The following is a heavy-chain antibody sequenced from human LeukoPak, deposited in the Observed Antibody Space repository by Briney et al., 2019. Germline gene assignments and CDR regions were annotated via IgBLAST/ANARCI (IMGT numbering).Heavy chain of an antibody. D-gene: IGHD3-22*01. CDR2: IKSKTDGGTT. J-gene: IGHJ4*02. CDR3: TSDGGSGYTVPYYFDY. CDR1: GFTFSNAW. V-gene: IGHV3-15*01. Sequence: PGGSLSLSCAASGFTFSNAWMSWVRQAPGKGLEWVGRIKSKTDGGTTDYTAPVKARFTISRDDSKNTLYLQMNRLKTDDTAVYYCTSDGGSGYTVPYYFDYWGQGTLVTVSS.